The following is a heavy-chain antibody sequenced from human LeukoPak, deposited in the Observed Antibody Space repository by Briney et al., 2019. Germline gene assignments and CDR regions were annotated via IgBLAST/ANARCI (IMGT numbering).Heavy chain of an antibody. CDR1: GYSFTSYC. CDR2: IYPGDSDT. V-gene: IGHV5-51*01. Sequence: GESLKISCTGSGYSFTSYCIGWVRQMPGKGLEWMGIIYPGDSDTRYSTSFQGQVTISAEKSISTAYMQWSSLKASDTAMYYCARQDRENYPFDYWGQGTLVTVSS. D-gene: IGHD1-7*01. J-gene: IGHJ4*02. CDR3: ARQDRENYPFDY.